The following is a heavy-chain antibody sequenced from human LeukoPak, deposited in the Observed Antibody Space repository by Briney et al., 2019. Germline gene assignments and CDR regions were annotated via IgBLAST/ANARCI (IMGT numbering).Heavy chain of an antibody. Sequence: SETLSLTCTVSGGPISSYYWSWIRQPPGKGLEWIGYIHYSGSTNYNPSLKSRVTISVDTSKNQFSLKLSSVTAADTAVYYCARDRSSGGGAFDIWGQGTMVTVSS. CDR1: GGPISSYY. V-gene: IGHV4-59*01. CDR2: IHYSGST. D-gene: IGHD6-19*01. CDR3: ARDRSSGGGAFDI. J-gene: IGHJ3*02.